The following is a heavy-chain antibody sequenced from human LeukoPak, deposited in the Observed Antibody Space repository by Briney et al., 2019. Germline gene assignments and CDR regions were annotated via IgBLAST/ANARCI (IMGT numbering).Heavy chain of an antibody. CDR2: IIPIFGTA. V-gene: IGHV1-69*13. D-gene: IGHD3-3*01. J-gene: IGHJ4*02. CDR3: ASQVTIFGVARVGYFDY. CDR1: GGTFSSYA. Sequence: GALVKVSCKASGGTFSSYAISWVRQAPGQGLEWMGGIIPIFGTANYAQKFQGRVTITADESTSTAYMELSSLRSEDTAVYYCASQVTIFGVARVGYFDYWGQGTLVTVSS.